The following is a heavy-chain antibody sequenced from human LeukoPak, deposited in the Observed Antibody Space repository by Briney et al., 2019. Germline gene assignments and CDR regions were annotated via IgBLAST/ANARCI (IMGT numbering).Heavy chain of an antibody. V-gene: IGHV3-30*04. CDR2: VSFDGGKK. Sequence: GGSLRLSCAASGFTFSSYAVLWVRQAPGKGLEWVATVSFDGGKKYYVDSVKGRFTISRDTSKNTLYLQMNSLRVEDTAVYYCARGRPHGNDYWGQGTLVTVSS. D-gene: IGHD4-23*01. CDR1: GFTFSSYA. CDR3: ARGRPHGNDY. J-gene: IGHJ4*02.